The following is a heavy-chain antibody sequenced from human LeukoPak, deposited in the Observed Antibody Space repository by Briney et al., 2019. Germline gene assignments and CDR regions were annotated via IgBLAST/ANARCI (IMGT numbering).Heavy chain of an antibody. D-gene: IGHD3-22*01. J-gene: IGHJ4*02. V-gene: IGHV4-34*01. Sequence: SETLSLTCAVYGGSFSGYYWSWIRQPPGKGLEWIGEINHSGSTNYNPSLKSRVTISVDTSKNQFSLKLSSVTAADTAVYYCARGRYYDSSGYYYVPRGRPYYFDYWGQGTLVTVSS. CDR3: ARGRYYDSSGYYYVPRGRPYYFDY. CDR2: INHSGST. CDR1: GGSFSGYY.